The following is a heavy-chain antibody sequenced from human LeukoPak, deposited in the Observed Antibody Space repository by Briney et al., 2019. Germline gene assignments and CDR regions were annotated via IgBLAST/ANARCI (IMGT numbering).Heavy chain of an antibody. D-gene: IGHD1-26*01. CDR3: AKVHPPITVGARGDAFHI. Sequence: ASVTVSCKASGYTFTSYYMHWVRQAPGQGLEWMGWSSPYGENTDYAQRFQGRVTMTTYTSTSTAYLELRSLTSDDTPVYYCAKVHPPITVGARGDAFHIWGQGTVVIVSS. V-gene: IGHV1-18*04. J-gene: IGHJ3*02. CDR2: SSPYGENT. CDR1: GYTFTSYY.